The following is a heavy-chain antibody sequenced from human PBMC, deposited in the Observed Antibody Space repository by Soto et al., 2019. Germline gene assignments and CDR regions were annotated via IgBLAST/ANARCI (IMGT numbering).Heavy chain of an antibody. D-gene: IGHD3-22*01. J-gene: IGHJ6*02. Sequence: GGSLRLSCSGSGFTFSSYAIHWVRQAPGKGLEYVSAISNNGGSTYYADSVKGRFTISRDNSKNTLYLQMSSLRTEDTAVYYCVKGEDVVSDSSGYYYPFYYYYGMDVWGQGTTVTVSS. V-gene: IGHV3-64D*08. CDR1: GFTFSSYA. CDR3: VKGEDVVSDSSGYYYPFYYYYGMDV. CDR2: ISNNGGST.